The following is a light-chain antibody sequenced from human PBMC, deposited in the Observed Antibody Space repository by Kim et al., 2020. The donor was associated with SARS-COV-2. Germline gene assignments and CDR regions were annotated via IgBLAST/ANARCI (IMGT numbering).Light chain of an antibody. CDR3: QQRGNWPPALT. Sequence: PGERATLSCRASHNVAINLAWYQQPPGEPPRLLIYDAAIRTAGIPDRCSGSGCGTDVSITISSLAPEDVAVDYCQQRGNWPPALTFGGGTKVDIK. CDR1: HNVAIN. CDR2: DAA. J-gene: IGKJ4*01. V-gene: IGKV3-11*01.